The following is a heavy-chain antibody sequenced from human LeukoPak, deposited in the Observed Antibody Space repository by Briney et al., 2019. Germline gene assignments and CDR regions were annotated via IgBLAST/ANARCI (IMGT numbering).Heavy chain of an antibody. J-gene: IGHJ4*02. Sequence: GGSLRLSCAASGFTFSGSAMHWVRQASGKGLEWVGRIRSKANSYATAYAASVKGRFTISRDDSKNTLYLQMNSLRAEDTAVYYCARVKRDCSGGSCYSYDYWGQGTLVTVSS. CDR1: GFTFSGSA. CDR3: ARVKRDCSGGSCYSYDY. V-gene: IGHV3-73*01. CDR2: IRSKANSYAT. D-gene: IGHD2-15*01.